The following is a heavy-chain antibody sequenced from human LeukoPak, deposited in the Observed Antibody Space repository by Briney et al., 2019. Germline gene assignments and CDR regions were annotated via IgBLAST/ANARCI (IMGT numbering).Heavy chain of an antibody. CDR3: AREIVLRLAKVNDY. CDR1: GFTFSDYY. D-gene: IGHD3-22*01. J-gene: IGHJ4*02. V-gene: IGHV3-11*01. Sequence: GGSLRLSCAASGFTFSDYYMSWIRQAPGKGLEWVSYISSSGSTIYYADSVRGRFTISRDNAKNSLYLQMNSLRAEDTAVYYCAREIVLRLAKVNDYWGQGTLVTVSS. CDR2: ISSSGSTI.